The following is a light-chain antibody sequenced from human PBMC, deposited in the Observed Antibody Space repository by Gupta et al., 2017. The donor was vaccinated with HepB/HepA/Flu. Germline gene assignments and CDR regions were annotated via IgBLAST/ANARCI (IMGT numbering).Light chain of an antibody. Sequence: EKVMTQSPATLSVSPGERATLSCRASQSVRSNLAWYQQKPDQAPRLLVYGASTRATGIPARFSGSGSGTEFTLTISSLQSEDFAVYYCQQYNNWPLTFGGGTKVEIK. V-gene: IGKV3-15*01. J-gene: IGKJ4*01. CDR1: QSVRSN. CDR3: QQYNNWPLT. CDR2: GAS.